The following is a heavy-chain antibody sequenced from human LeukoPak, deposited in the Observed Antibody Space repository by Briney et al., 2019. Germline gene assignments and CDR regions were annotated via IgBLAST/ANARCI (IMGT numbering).Heavy chain of an antibody. J-gene: IGHJ1*01. CDR1: GGSISSSSYY. CDR2: IYYSGST. D-gene: IGHD1-26*01. CDR3: ARDSSGSYYPFQH. Sequence: SETLSLTCTVSGGSISSSSYYWGWIRQPPGKGLEWIGSIYYSGSTYYNPSLKSRVTISVDTSKNQFSLKLSSVTAADTAVYYCARDSSGSYYPFQHWGQGTLVTVSS. V-gene: IGHV4-39*07.